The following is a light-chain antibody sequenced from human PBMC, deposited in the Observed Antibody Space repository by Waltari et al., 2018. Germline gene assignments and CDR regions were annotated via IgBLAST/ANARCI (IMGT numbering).Light chain of an antibody. Sequence: EVVLTQSPATLSLSPGERATLSCRASQSVGSSLAWYQQKPGQAPGLLIYDASNRAAGIPARFSGSGSGTDFTLTISSLEPEDFAFYYCQQRRDWPLTFGGGTKVEIK. CDR3: QQRRDWPLT. CDR1: QSVGSS. V-gene: IGKV3-11*01. J-gene: IGKJ4*01. CDR2: DAS.